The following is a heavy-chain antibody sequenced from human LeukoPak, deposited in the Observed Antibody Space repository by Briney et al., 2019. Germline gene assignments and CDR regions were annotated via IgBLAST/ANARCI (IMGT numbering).Heavy chain of an antibody. CDR2: IYYSGST. D-gene: IGHD1-1*01. CDR1: GGSFSGYY. V-gene: IGHV4-59*01. Sequence: SETLSLTCAVYGGSFSGYYWSWIRQPPGKGLEWIGYIYYSGSTNYNRSLKSRVTISVDTSKNQFSLKLSSVTAADTAVYYCARRTGTRAFDIWGQGTMVTVSS. J-gene: IGHJ3*02. CDR3: ARRTGTRAFDI.